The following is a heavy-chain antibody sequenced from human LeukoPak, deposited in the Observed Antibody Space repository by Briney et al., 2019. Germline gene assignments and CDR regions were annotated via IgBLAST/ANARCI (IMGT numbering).Heavy chain of an antibody. D-gene: IGHD5-18*01. V-gene: IGHV1-69*06. J-gene: IGHJ6*03. CDR3: ARDKDTAMEYYYYYMDV. Sequence: SVKVPCKASGGTFSSYAISWVRQAPGQGLEWMGGIIPIFGTANYAQRFQGRVTMTEDTSTHTAYMELSSLRSEDTAVYYCARDKDTAMEYYYYYMDVWGKGTTVTISS. CDR2: IIPIFGTA. CDR1: GGTFSSYA.